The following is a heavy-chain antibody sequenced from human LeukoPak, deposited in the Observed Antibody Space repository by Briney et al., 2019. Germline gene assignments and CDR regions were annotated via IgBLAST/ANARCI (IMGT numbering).Heavy chain of an antibody. CDR1: GITFSSYA. V-gene: IGHV3-7*01. D-gene: IGHD3-16*01. J-gene: IGHJ4*02. CDR2: IKPDGSEK. CDR3: ARDFVRLGFAHYFEY. Sequence: GGSWRLCCAASGITFSSYAMHWVRQAPGKGLEWVANIKPDGSEKYYVDSVKGRFTISRDNAKNSLYLQMNSLRAEDTAVYYCARDFVRLGFAHYFEYWGQGTLV.